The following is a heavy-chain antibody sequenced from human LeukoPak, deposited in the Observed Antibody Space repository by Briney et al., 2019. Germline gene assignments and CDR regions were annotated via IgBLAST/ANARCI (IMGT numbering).Heavy chain of an antibody. CDR1: GFTFSSYA. Sequence: GGSLRLSFAASGFTFSSYAMTWVRQAPGKGLEWVSAISGTDGSTFYADSVKGRFTISRDNSKNTLYLQMNSLRAEDTAVYYCATETGDSCYSSVDYWGQGNLVTVSS. D-gene: IGHD2-15*01. J-gene: IGHJ4*02. V-gene: IGHV3-23*01. CDR3: ATETGDSCYSSVDY. CDR2: ISGTDGST.